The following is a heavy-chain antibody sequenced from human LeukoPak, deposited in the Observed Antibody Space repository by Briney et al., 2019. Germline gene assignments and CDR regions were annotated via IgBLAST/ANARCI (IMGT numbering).Heavy chain of an antibody. CDR1: GESFSGYF. J-gene: IGHJ4*02. CDR3: GRLLLEGVDY. V-gene: IGHV4-34*01. Sequence: PSETLSLTCAVYGESFSGYFWSWIRQPPGKGLEWIGEINHSGSTNYNPSLKSRVTISIDTSKNQFSLKLSSVTAADTAVYYCGRLLLEGVDYWGQGTLVTVSS. D-gene: IGHD3-3*01. CDR2: INHSGST.